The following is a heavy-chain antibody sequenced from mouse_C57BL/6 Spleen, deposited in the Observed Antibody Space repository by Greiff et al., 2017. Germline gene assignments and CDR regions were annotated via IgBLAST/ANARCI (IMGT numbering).Heavy chain of an antibody. CDR2: IYPGSGST. D-gene: IGHD2-2*01. J-gene: IGHJ2*01. CDR3: ARTTMVTYYFDY. Sequence: VKLQESGAELVKPGASVKMSCKASGYTFTSYWITWVKQRPGQGLEWIGDIYPGSGSTNYNEKFKSKATLTVDTSSSTAYMQLSSLTSEDSAVYYCARTTMVTYYFDYWGQGTTLTVSS. CDR1: GYTFTSYW. V-gene: IGHV1-55*01.